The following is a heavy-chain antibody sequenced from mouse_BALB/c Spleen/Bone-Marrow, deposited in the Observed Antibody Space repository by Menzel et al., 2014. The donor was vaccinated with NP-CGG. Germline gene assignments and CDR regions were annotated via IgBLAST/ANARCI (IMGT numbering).Heavy chain of an antibody. D-gene: IGHD1-1*02. V-gene: IGHV4-1*02. CDR3: ATPNKPYGPFDY. CDR1: GFDFSRYW. Sequence: EVNLVESGGGLVQPGGSLKLSCAASGFDFSRYWMSWVRQAPGKGLEWIGEVNPDSSTINYTPSLRDKLIISRDNAKNTLDLQMSKVISEDTAVYYCATPNKPYGPFDYWGQGTTLTVSS. CDR2: VNPDSSTI. J-gene: IGHJ2*01.